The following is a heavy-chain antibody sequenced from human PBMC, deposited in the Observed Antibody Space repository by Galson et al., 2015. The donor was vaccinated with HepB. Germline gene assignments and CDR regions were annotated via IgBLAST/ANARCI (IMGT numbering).Heavy chain of an antibody. CDR2: SSAYNGNT. CDR3: ARDGWWVDTAMVPDY. D-gene: IGHD5-18*01. V-gene: IGHV1-18*04. J-gene: IGHJ4*02. Sequence: SVKVSCKASGYTFTSYGISWVRQAPGQGLEWMGWSSAYNGNTNYAQKLQGRVTMTTDTSTSTAYMELRSLRSDDTAVYYCARDGWWVDTAMVPDYWGQGTLVTVSS. CDR1: GYTFTSYG.